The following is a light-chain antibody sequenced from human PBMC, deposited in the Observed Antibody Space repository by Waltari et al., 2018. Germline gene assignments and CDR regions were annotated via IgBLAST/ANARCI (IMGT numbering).Light chain of an antibody. CDR1: QSVSSY. CDR3: QQRSTWPLT. Sequence: EIVLTQSPATLSLSPGERATLPCRASQSVSSYLAWYQQKPGQAPRLLIYEASARATGLPARFSGSGAGTEFTLTISSLEPEDFAVYYCQQRSTWPLTFGGGTKVEIK. V-gene: IGKV3-11*01. J-gene: IGKJ4*01. CDR2: EAS.